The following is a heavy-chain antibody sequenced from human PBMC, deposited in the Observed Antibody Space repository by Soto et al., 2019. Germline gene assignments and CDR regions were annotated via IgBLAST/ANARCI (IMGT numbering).Heavy chain of an antibody. CDR1: GYTFTSYG. Sequence: GASVKVSCKASGYTFTSYGISRVRQAPGQGLEWMGWISAYNGNTNYAQKLQGRVTMTTDTSTSTAYIELRSLRSDDTAVYYCARRVDSSSWYDDYWGQGTLVTVSS. J-gene: IGHJ4*02. CDR3: ARRVDSSSWYDDY. CDR2: ISAYNGNT. D-gene: IGHD6-13*01. V-gene: IGHV1-18*01.